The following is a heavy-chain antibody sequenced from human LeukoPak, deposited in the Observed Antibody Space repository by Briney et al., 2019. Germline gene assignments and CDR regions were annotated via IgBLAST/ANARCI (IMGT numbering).Heavy chain of an antibody. D-gene: IGHD3-22*01. V-gene: IGHV3-23*01. CDR2: ISGSGGST. J-gene: IGHJ4*02. CDR3: AKGHDSSGYYWDYFDY. CDR1: GFTFSSYA. Sequence: GGSLRLSCAASGFTFSSYAMSWVRQAPGKGLEWVSAISGSGGSTNYADSVKGRFTISRDNSKNTLYLQMNSLRAEDTAVYYCAKGHDSSGYYWDYFDYWGQGTLVTVSS.